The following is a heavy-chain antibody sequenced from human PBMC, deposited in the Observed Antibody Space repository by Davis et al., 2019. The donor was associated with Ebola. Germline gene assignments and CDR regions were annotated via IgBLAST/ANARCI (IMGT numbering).Heavy chain of an antibody. CDR1: GYTFTSYA. Sequence: SVKVSCKASGYTFTSYAMHWVRQAPGQRLEWMGRIITTLGIANYAQKFQGRVTITADKSTSTAYMELSSLRSEDTAVYYCARGYCSGGSCSLDAFDVWGQGTMVTVSS. CDR2: IITTLGIA. D-gene: IGHD2-15*01. J-gene: IGHJ3*01. CDR3: ARGYCSGGSCSLDAFDV. V-gene: IGHV1-69*04.